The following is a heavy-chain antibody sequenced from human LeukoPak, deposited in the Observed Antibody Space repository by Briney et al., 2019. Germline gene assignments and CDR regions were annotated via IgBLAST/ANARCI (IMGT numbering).Heavy chain of an antibody. J-gene: IGHJ3*02. Sequence: GASVKVSCKASGYTFTSYGISWVRQAPGQGLEWMGWISGYNGNTNYAQNLQGRVTMTTDTSTSTVYMELRSLRSDDTAVYYCARDAADDAFDIWGQGTMVTVSS. V-gene: IGHV1-18*01. CDR3: ARDAADDAFDI. CDR1: GYTFTSYG. CDR2: ISGYNGNT.